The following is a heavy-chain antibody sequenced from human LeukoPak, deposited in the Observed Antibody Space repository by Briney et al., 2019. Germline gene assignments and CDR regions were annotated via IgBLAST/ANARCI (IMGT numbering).Heavy chain of an antibody. V-gene: IGHV3-7*01. J-gene: IGHJ1*01. Sequence: GGSLRLSCAASGLTFSSYSMNWVRQSPGKGLEWVANMKEDGSEIYYVDSVKGRFTISRDNVKNSLYLQMRSLRAEDTAVYYCARVSTAYNDYEEVPEYFQYWGQGTLVTVSS. CDR2: MKEDGSEI. CDR1: GLTFSSYS. D-gene: IGHD4/OR15-4a*01. CDR3: ARVSTAYNDYEEVPEYFQY.